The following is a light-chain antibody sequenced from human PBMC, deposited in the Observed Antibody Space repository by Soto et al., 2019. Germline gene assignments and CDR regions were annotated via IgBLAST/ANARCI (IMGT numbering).Light chain of an antibody. CDR2: WAS. CDR3: QQYYSTPFA. V-gene: IGKV4-1*01. CDR1: QSVLYSSNNKNY. J-gene: IGKJ4*01. Sequence: DIVMTQSPDSLAVSLGERATINCKSSQSVLYSSNNKNYLAWYQQKPGQPPKLLIYWASTRESGVPDRFSGSGSGTDFTLTTSSLQAEDVAVYYCQQYYSTPFAFGGGTKVDIK.